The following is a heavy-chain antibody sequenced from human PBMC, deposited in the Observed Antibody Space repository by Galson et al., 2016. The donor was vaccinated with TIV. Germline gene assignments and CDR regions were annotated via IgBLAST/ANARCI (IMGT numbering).Heavy chain of an antibody. D-gene: IGHD3-22*01. CDR3: ARGRDYYDTSVYYLFDY. CDR2: ISGSGGLT. V-gene: IGHV3-23*01. CDR1: GFTFSIYA. J-gene: IGHJ4*02. Sequence: SLRLSCAASGFTFSIYAMSWVRQAPGKGLEWVSVISGSGGLTYYADSVKGRFTISSDNSQNTLFLQMNSLRAEDTAVYYCARGRDYYDTSVYYLFDYWGQGTLVTVSS.